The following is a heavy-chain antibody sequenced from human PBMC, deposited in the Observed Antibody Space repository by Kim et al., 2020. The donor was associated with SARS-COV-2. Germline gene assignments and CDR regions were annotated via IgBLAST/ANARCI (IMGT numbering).Heavy chain of an antibody. Sequence: SETLSLTCAVYGGSFSGYYWSWIRQPPGKGLEWIGEINHSGSTNYNPSLKSRVTISVDTSKNQFSLKLSSVTAADTAVYYCARGIIRDGYNLFLWYFDYWGQGTLVTVSS. J-gene: IGHJ4*02. D-gene: IGHD2-21*01. V-gene: IGHV4-34*01. CDR2: INHSGST. CDR3: ARGIIRDGYNLFLWYFDY. CDR1: GGSFSGYY.